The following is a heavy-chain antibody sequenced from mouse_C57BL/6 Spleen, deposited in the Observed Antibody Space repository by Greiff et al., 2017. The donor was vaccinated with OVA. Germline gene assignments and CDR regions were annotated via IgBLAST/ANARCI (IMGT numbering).Heavy chain of an antibody. J-gene: IGHJ4*01. CDR2: INPSTGGT. Sequence: VQLKQSGPELVKPGASVKISCKASGYSFTGYYMNWVKQSPEKSLEWIGEINPSTGGTTYNQKFKAKATLTVDKSSSTAYMQLKSLTSEDSAVYYCARYGSSYQNYAMDYWGQGTSVTVSS. D-gene: IGHD1-1*01. V-gene: IGHV1-42*01. CDR1: GYSFTGYY. CDR3: ARYGSSYQNYAMDY.